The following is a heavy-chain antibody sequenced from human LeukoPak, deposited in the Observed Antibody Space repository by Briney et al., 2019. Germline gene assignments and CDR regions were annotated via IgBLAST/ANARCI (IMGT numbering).Heavy chain of an antibody. CDR3: ASGRDGYAPFDY. J-gene: IGHJ4*02. Sequence: SETLSLTCTVPGGSISSYYWSWIRQPPEKGLEWIGYIYTSGSTNYNPSLKSRVTISVDTSKNQFSLKLSSVTAADTAVYYCASGRDGYAPFDYWGQGTLVTVSS. D-gene: IGHD5-24*01. CDR2: IYTSGST. V-gene: IGHV4-4*09. CDR1: GGSISSYY.